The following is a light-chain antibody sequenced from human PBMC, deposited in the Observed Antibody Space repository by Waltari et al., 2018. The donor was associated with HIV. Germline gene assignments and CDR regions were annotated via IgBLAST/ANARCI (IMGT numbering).Light chain of an antibody. CDR1: SGHSNYA. V-gene: IGLV4-69*01. CDR2: INSDGSH. J-gene: IGLJ3*02. CDR3: QTWGTGIWV. Sequence: QSPSASASLGASVKLTCTLSSGHSNYAIAWHQQQPEKGPRYLMKINSDGSHDKGDGIPDRFSGSSSGAERYLSISSLQSEDEADYYCQTWGTGIWVFGGGTKLTVL.